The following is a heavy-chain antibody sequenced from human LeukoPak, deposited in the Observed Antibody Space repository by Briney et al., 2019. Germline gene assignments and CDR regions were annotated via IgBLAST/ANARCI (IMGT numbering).Heavy chain of an antibody. V-gene: IGHV1-18*01. CDR2: XSGYTGNT. CDR3: ARSEGGNLWNYFDY. Sequence: VXXSCKASRYTFTSSGISWVRQAPXQGLEWMGWXSGYTGNTNYAQKLQARVTMTTDTSTSTAYMELRSLRSDDTAVYYCARSEGGNLWNYFDYWGQGTLVTVSS. CDR1: RYTFTSSG. J-gene: IGHJ4*02. D-gene: IGHD4-23*01.